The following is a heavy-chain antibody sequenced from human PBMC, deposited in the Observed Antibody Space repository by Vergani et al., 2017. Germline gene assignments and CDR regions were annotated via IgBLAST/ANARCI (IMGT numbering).Heavy chain of an antibody. V-gene: IGHV4-31*03. CDR3: ARMGGYDEGDAFRIGYFDS. CDR1: GDSISSGGYY. D-gene: IGHD3-22*01. J-gene: IGHJ4*02. CDR2: IYSTGST. Sequence: QVQLQESCPGLVKPSQTLSLTCSVSGDSISSGGYYWNWIRQHPGKGLEWIGYIYSTGSTHHNPSLRRRINMSVDTSKNQFSLKLNSVTAADTAMYYCARMGGYDEGDAFRIGYFDSWGPGILVTVSS.